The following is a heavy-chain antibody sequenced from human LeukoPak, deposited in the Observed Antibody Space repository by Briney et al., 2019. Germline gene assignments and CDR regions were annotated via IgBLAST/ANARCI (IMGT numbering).Heavy chain of an antibody. Sequence: GGSLRLSCAASGFTFTNYGMHWVRQAPGKGLEWVALITYDGYYKYYSDSVKGRFTISSDTSKNTLYLQMNSLRAEDTAVYYCARGLSPVVRASPMGYWGQGTPVTVSS. J-gene: IGHJ4*02. V-gene: IGHV3-30*03. D-gene: IGHD3-10*01. CDR2: ITYDGYYK. CDR3: ARGLSPVVRASPMGY. CDR1: GFTFTNYG.